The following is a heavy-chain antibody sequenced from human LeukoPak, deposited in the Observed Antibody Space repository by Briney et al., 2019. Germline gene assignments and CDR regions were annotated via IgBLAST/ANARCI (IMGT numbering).Heavy chain of an antibody. CDR3: ARFSSSDFDY. J-gene: IGHJ4*02. CDR1: GYTFTSYD. Sequence: ASVKVSCKASGYTFTSYDINWVRQATGQGLEWMGWMNPNSGNTGYAQKLQGRVTMTRNTSISTAYMELSSLRSEDTAVYYCARFSSSDFDYWGQGTLVTVSS. CDR2: MNPNSGNT. D-gene: IGHD6-13*01. V-gene: IGHV1-8*01.